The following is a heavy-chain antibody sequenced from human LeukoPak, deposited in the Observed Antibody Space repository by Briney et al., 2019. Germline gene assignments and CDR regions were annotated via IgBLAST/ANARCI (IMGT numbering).Heavy chain of an antibody. Sequence: GGSLRLSCAATGFTFSSYSMNWVRQAPGKGLEWVSYISSSSSTIYYADSVKGRFTISRDNAKNSLYLQMNSLRAEDTAVYYCARGRIAVAGTLNYWGQGTLVTVSS. V-gene: IGHV3-48*01. CDR3: ARGRIAVAGTLNY. CDR1: GFTFSSYS. CDR2: ISSSSSTI. J-gene: IGHJ4*02. D-gene: IGHD6-19*01.